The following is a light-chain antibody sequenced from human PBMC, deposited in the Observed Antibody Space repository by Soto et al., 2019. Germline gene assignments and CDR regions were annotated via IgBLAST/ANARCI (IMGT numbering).Light chain of an antibody. CDR3: QQYNSLWT. CDR1: QGISNY. Sequence: DIQMTQSPSSLSTSVGDRVTITCRASQGISNYLAWYQQKPGKVPKLLIYAASTLQSGVPSRFSGSGSGTDFTLTISNLQPDDFATYYCQQYNSLWTFGQGTKVDIK. J-gene: IGKJ1*01. CDR2: AAS. V-gene: IGKV1-27*01.